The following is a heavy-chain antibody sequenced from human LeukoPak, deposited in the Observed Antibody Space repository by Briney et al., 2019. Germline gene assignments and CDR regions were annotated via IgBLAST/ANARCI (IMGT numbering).Heavy chain of an antibody. D-gene: IGHD3-3*01. V-gene: IGHV1-2*02. J-gene: IGHJ4*02. CDR2: INPNSGGT. CDR3: ARINDFWSGYTDY. CDR1: GYTFTGYY. Sequence: ASVTVSCKASGYTFTGYYMHWVRQAPGQGLEWMGWINPNSGGTNYAQKFQGRVTMTRDTSISTAYMELSRLRSDDTAVYYCARINDFWSGYTDYWGQGTLVTVSS.